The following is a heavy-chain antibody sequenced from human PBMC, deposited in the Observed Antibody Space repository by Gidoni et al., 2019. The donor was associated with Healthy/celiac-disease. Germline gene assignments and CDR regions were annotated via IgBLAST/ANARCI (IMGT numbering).Heavy chain of an antibody. Sequence: EVQLLESGGGLVQPGGYLRLSCAASGFTFRSYAMGWVRQAPGKGLEWVSAISGSGGSTYYADSVKGRFTISRDNSKNTLYLQMNSLRAEDTAVYYCATPAWTGPSYYFDYWGQGTLVTVSS. V-gene: IGHV3-23*01. D-gene: IGHD2-8*02. CDR1: GFTFRSYA. CDR2: ISGSGGST. J-gene: IGHJ4*02. CDR3: ATPAWTGPSYYFDY.